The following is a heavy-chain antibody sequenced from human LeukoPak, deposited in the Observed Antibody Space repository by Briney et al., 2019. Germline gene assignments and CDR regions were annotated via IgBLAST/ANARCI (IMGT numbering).Heavy chain of an antibody. CDR1: GYTFTSHA. CDR3: ARESVVLWFGELQDYFDY. V-gene: IGHV1-3*04. D-gene: IGHD3-10*01. J-gene: IGHJ4*02. CDR2: INTGNGNT. Sequence: ASVKVSCKASGYTFTSHAIHWVRQAPGQRPEWMGWINTGNGNTRYSRKLQGRVTITRDTSASIAYMDLSSLRSEDTAVYYCARESVVLWFGELQDYFDYWGQGTLVTVSS.